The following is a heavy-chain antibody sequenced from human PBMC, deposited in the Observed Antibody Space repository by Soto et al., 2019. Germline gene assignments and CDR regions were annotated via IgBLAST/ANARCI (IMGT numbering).Heavy chain of an antibody. CDR1: GYTFTGYY. V-gene: IGHV1-2*04. CDR2: INPNSGGT. Sequence: GASVKVSCKASGYTFTGYYIHWVRQAPGQGLAWMGWINPNSGGTKYAQKFQGWVTMTRDTSISTAYMELNRLRSDDTAVYYCARDVGWGYCSGGSCVLLYDGMDVWGQGTTVTVSS. J-gene: IGHJ6*02. D-gene: IGHD2-15*01. CDR3: ARDVGWGYCSGGSCVLLYDGMDV.